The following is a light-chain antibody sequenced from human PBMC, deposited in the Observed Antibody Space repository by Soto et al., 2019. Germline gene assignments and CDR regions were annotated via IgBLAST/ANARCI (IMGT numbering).Light chain of an antibody. J-gene: IGLJ1*01. Sequence: QSVLTQPASVSGSPGQSITISCTGTSSDVGGYNYVSWYQQHPGKAPKFMIYDVSNRPSGVSNRFSGSKSGNTASLTISGLRAEDEADYYCSSYTTSNTRQIVFGTGTKVTVL. CDR2: DVS. CDR1: SSDVGGYNY. CDR3: SSYTTSNTRQIV. V-gene: IGLV2-14*01.